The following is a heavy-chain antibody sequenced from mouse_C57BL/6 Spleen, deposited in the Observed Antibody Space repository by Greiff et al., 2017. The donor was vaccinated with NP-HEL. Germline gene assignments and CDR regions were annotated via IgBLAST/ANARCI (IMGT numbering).Heavy chain of an antibody. CDR3: ARETYSNWYFDV. CDR2: INYDGSST. CDR1: GFTFSDYY. Sequence: EVHLVESEGGLVQPGSSMKLSCTASGFTFSDYYMAWVRQVPEKGLEWVANINYDGSSTYYLDSLKSRFIISRDNAKNILYLQMSSLKSEDTATYYCARETYSNWYFDVWGTGTTVTVSS. J-gene: IGHJ1*03. V-gene: IGHV5-16*01. D-gene: IGHD2-12*01.